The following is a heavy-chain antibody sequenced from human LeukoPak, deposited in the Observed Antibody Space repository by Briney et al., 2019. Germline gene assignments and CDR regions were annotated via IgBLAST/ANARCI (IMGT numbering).Heavy chain of an antibody. CDR2: IYYTGST. Sequence: SETLSLTCTISGGSVSDYYWSWIRQSPGKGLEWIGYIYYTGSTTYNPSLKSRVTISADTSKNQFSLNLSSVTTADTAVYYCASRKLGNDYWGQGTLVTVSS. CDR3: ASRKLGNDY. V-gene: IGHV4-59*02. CDR1: GGSVSDYY. D-gene: IGHD7-27*01. J-gene: IGHJ4*02.